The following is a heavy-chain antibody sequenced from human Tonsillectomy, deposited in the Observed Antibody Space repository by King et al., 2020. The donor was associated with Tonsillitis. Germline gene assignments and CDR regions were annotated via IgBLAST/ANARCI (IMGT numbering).Heavy chain of an antibody. CDR1: GGSISSYY. J-gene: IGHJ5*02. V-gene: IGHV4-59*08. D-gene: IGHD6-19*01. Sequence: QLQESGPGLVKPSETLSLTCTVSGGSISSYYWSWIRQPPGKGLEWIGYIYYSGSTNYNPSLKSRVTISVDTSKNQFSLKLSSVTAADTAVYYCARRSGEYSSGYNWFDPWGQGTLVTVSS. CDR2: IYYSGST. CDR3: ARRSGEYSSGYNWFDP.